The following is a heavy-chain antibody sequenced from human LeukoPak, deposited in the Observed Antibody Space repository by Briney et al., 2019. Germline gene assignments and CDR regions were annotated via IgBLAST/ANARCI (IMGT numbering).Heavy chain of an antibody. V-gene: IGHV3-30*02. D-gene: IGHD4-17*01. CDR3: AKDPKPYGDYVGWFDP. Sequence: GGSLRLSCAASGFTFSSYGMHWVRQAPGKGLEWVAFIRYDGSNKYYADSVKGRFTISRDNSKNTLYLQMNGLRAEDTAVYYCAKDPKPYGDYVGWFDPWGQGTLVTVSS. CDR2: IRYDGSNK. J-gene: IGHJ5*02. CDR1: GFTFSSYG.